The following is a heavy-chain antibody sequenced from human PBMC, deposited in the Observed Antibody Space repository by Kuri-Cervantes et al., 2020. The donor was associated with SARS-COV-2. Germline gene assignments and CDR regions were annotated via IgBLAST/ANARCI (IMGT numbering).Heavy chain of an antibody. D-gene: IGHD3-16*01. J-gene: IGHJ4*02. CDR2: IKQDGSEK. Sequence: GESLKISCAASGFTFSSYWMSWVRQAPGKGLEWVANIKQDGSEKYYVDSVKGRFTISRDNAKNSLYLQMNSLSAEDTAVYYCARWGVYYFDYWGPGTLVTVSS. V-gene: IGHV3-7*01. CDR3: ARWGVYYFDY. CDR1: GFTFSSYW.